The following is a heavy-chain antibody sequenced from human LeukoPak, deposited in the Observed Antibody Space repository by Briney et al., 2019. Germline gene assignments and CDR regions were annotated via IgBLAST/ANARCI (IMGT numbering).Heavy chain of an antibody. CDR3: ARGGSRQYEYYDFWSGYGPLDY. D-gene: IGHD3-3*01. CDR1: GFTVSSNY. J-gene: IGHJ4*02. V-gene: IGHV3-53*01. CDR2: IYSGGST. Sequence: GGSLRLSCAASGFTVSSNYMSWVRQAPGKGLEWVSVIYSGGSTYYADSVKGRFTISRDNSKTTFYFPMNSLRAEDTAVYYCARGGSRQYEYYDFWSGYGPLDYWGQGTLVTVSS.